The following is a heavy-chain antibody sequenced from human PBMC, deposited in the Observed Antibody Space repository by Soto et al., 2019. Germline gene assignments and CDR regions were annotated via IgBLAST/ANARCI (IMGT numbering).Heavy chain of an antibody. V-gene: IGHV3-23*01. CDR1: GFTLSTYA. CDR3: ARDPSHRSYTLFYYFDY. D-gene: IGHD2-21*01. CDR2: ISGSGSNT. Sequence: GGSLRLSCAASGFTLSTYAMSWVHQAPGKGLEWVSAISGSGSNTYYADSVKGRVTISRDYSKSTLYLQVNSLRAEDTAVYYCARDPSHRSYTLFYYFDYWGQATLVTVS. J-gene: IGHJ4*02.